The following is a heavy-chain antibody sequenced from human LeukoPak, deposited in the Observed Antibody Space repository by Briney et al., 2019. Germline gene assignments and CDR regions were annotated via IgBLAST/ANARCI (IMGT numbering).Heavy chain of an antibody. CDR1: GYSFTSYW. CDR3: ARSLGSGSCYNDPFDY. CDR2: IYPGDSDT. Sequence: GESLKIPCKGSGYSFTSYWIGWVRQMPGKGLEWMGIIYPGDSDTRYSPSFQGQVTISADKSISTAYLQWSSLKASDTAMYYCARSLGSGSCYNDPFDYWGQGTLVTVSS. V-gene: IGHV5-51*01. J-gene: IGHJ4*02. D-gene: IGHD3-10*01.